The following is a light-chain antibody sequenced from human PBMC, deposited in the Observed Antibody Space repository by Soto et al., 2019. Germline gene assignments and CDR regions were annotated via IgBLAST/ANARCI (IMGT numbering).Light chain of an antibody. Sequence: IVMTQSPATLSVSPGERATPSCRASQSVSSNLAWYQQKPGQAPRLLIYGASIRATGIPARFSGSGSGTEFTLTISSLQSEDFAVYYCQQYNNWPPRFTFGPGTKVDIK. CDR2: GAS. V-gene: IGKV3D-15*01. CDR1: QSVSSN. J-gene: IGKJ3*01. CDR3: QQYNNWPPRFT.